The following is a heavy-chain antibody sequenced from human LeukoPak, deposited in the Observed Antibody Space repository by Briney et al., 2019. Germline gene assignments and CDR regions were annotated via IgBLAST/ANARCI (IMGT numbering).Heavy chain of an antibody. CDR3: ARGDSGSYSELFDY. V-gene: IGHV1-69*01. J-gene: IGHJ4*02. Sequence: GAAVKVSCKSSGATFSSCAFSWVRQPHGQGLGWVGVIIPIFGTANYAQKFQGRVTITADESTSTAYMELSSLRSEDTAVYYCARGDSGSYSELFDYWGQGTLVTVSS. CDR2: IIPIFGTA. D-gene: IGHD1-26*01. CDR1: GATFSSCA.